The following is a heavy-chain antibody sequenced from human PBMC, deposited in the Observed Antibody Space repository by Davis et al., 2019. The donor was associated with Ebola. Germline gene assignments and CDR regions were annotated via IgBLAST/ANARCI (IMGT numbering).Heavy chain of an antibody. V-gene: IGHV3-7*01. D-gene: IGHD2-15*01. Sequence: PGGSLRLSCAASGFTFSSYWMTWVRQAPGKGLEWVANIRQDGSEKYYVDSVEGRFAISRDNANNSLFLQMNSLRVEDTAVYYCTREGGGSWGYWGQGNLVTVSS. CDR1: GFTFSSYW. J-gene: IGHJ4*02. CDR3: TREGGGSWGY. CDR2: IRQDGSEK.